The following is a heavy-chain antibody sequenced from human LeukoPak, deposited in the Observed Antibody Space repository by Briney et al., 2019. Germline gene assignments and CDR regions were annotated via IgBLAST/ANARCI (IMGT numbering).Heavy chain of an antibody. CDR2: ISYDGSNK. CDR3: ARDRDSSGWYEGFDY. CDR1: GFTFSSSA. D-gene: IGHD6-19*01. J-gene: IGHJ4*02. V-gene: IGHV3-30-3*01. Sequence: GGSLRLSCAASGFTFSSSAMQWVRQAPEKGLEWAAVISYDGSNKYYADSVKGRFTISRDNSQNTLYLQMNSLRADDTAVYYCARDRDSSGWYEGFDYWGQGTLVTVSS.